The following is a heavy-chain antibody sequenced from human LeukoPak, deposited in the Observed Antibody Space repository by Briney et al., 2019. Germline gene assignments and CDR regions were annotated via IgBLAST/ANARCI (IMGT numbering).Heavy chain of an antibody. CDR2: IYYSGSP. Sequence: PSGTLSLTCVVSGASISSSNWWSWVRQPPGKGLEWIGYIYYSGSPYYNPSLKSRITISVDTSKNQFSLKLTSVTAADTAVYYCARVVSGSYENYFDYWGQGTLVTVSS. D-gene: IGHD3-10*01. V-gene: IGHV4-4*02. J-gene: IGHJ4*02. CDR3: ARVVSGSYENYFDY. CDR1: GASISSSNW.